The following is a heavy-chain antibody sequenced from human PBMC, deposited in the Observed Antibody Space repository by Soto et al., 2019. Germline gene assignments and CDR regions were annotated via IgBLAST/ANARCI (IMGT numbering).Heavy chain of an antibody. CDR3: ARHSNYAPDYYYYYYMDV. CDR1: GYSFTSYW. D-gene: IGHD4-4*01. Sequence: EVQLVQSGAEVKKPGESLKISCKGSGYSFTSYWIGWVRQMPGKGLEWMGIIFPDDSETRYSPSFQGQVTISADKSISTAYLQWSSLKASDTAMYYCARHSNYAPDYYYYYYMDVWGKGTTVTVSS. V-gene: IGHV5-51*01. J-gene: IGHJ6*03. CDR2: IFPDDSET.